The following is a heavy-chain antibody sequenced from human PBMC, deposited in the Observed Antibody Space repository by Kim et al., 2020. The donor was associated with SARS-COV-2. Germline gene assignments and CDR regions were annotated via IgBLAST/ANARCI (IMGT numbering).Heavy chain of an antibody. CDR3: ARDQEWLVRGWFDP. CDR1: GFTFSSYG. CDR2: IWYDRSNK. J-gene: IGHJ5*02. V-gene: IGHV3-33*01. D-gene: IGHD6-19*01. Sequence: GGSLRLSCAASGFTFSSYGMHWVRQAPGKGLEWVAVIWYDRSNKYYADSVKGRFTISRDNSKNTLYLQMNSLRAEDTAVYYCARDQEWLVRGWFDPWGQGTMVTVSS.